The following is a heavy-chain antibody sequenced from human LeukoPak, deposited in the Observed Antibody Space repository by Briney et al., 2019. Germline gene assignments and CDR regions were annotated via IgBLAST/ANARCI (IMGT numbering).Heavy chain of an antibody. CDR3: ARARQWPGVSNWFDP. CDR1: GFTLSSYW. D-gene: IGHD6-19*01. Sequence: GGSLRLSCAASGFTLSSYWMTWVRQAPGKGLEWVANIKYDGSEKYFVDFVKGRFTISRDNAKNLLHLQMNGLRVEDTAVYYCARARQWPGVSNWFDPWGQGTLVTVSS. V-gene: IGHV3-7*01. CDR2: IKYDGSEK. J-gene: IGHJ5*02.